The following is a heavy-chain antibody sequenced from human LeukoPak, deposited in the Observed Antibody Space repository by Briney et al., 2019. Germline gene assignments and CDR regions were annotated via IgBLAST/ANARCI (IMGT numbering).Heavy chain of an antibody. J-gene: IGHJ6*03. CDR2: ISGSGGST. CDR1: GFTFSSYA. D-gene: IGHD3-3*01. V-gene: IGHV3-23*01. CDR3: ARVNYDFWSGGRGYYYYYMDV. Sequence: PGGSLRLSCAASGFTFSSYAMSWVRQAPGKGLEWVSAISGSGGSTYYADSVKGRFTISRDNAKNSLYLQMNSLRAEDTAVYYCARVNYDFWSGGRGYYYYYMDVWGKGTTVTVSS.